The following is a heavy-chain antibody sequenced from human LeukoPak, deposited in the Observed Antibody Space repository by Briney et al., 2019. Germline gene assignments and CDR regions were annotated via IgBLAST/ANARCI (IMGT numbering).Heavy chain of an antibody. D-gene: IGHD1-14*01. CDR1: GFTFRSYN. Sequence: GGSLRLSCAASGFTFRSYNIQWVRQAPGKGLEWVAVISYDRSNEYYAESVKGRSTISRDDSKNTLYLQMNSLRAEDTAVYYCAREQNHGWFDPWGQGTLVTVSS. CDR3: AREQNHGWFDP. V-gene: IGHV3-30-3*01. CDR2: ISYDRSNE. J-gene: IGHJ5*02.